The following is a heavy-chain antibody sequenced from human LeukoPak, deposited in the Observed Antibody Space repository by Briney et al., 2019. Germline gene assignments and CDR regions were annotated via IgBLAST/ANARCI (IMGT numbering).Heavy chain of an antibody. CDR3: VRSITMFQH. CDR1: GFTFDDYG. CDR2: ITSNGANT. D-gene: IGHD3-10*01. V-gene: IGHV3-20*04. Sequence: PGGSLRLSCVASGFTFDDYGMTWVRQAPGKGLEWVSGITSNGANTGYADAVKGRFTISRDNAKNSLYLQMNSPRAEDTALYYCVRSITMFQHWGQGTLVTVSS. J-gene: IGHJ1*01.